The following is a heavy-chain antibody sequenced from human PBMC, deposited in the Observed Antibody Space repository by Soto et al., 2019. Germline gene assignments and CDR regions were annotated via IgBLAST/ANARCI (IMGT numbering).Heavy chain of an antibody. D-gene: IGHD2-15*01. Sequence: SVKVSCKASGFTFTSSAVQWVRQARGQRLEWIGWIVVGSGHTNYAQKFQERVTITRDMSTSTAYMELSSLRSEDTAVYYCAADSRYCSGGNCEDYWGQGTLVTVSS. CDR1: GFTFTSSA. V-gene: IGHV1-58*01. J-gene: IGHJ4*02. CDR3: AADSRYCSGGNCEDY. CDR2: IVVGSGHT.